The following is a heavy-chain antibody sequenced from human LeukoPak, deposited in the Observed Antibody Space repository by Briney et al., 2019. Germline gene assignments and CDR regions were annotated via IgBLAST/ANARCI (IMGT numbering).Heavy chain of an antibody. V-gene: IGHV3-74*01. Sequence: VRQAPGKGLVWVSRIKNDGSSTNYADSVKGRFTISRDNAKNTLYLQMNSLRAEDTAVYYCARDHGDYYFDYWGQGTLVTVSS. D-gene: IGHD4-17*01. CDR3: ARDHGDYYFDY. J-gene: IGHJ4*02. CDR2: IKNDGSST.